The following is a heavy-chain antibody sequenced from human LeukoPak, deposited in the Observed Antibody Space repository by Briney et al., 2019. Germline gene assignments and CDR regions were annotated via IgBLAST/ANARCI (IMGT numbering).Heavy chain of an antibody. CDR1: GFTFSDYY. CDR2: ISSSGSTI. V-gene: IGHV3-11*01. J-gene: IGHJ4*02. Sequence: GGSLRLSCAASGFTFSDYYMSWIRQAPGKGLEWVSYISSSGSTIYYAXSVKGRFTISRDSAKNSLYLQMNSLRAEDTAVYYCAGRSRWELDYWGQGTLVTVSS. CDR3: AGRSRWELDY. D-gene: IGHD1-26*01.